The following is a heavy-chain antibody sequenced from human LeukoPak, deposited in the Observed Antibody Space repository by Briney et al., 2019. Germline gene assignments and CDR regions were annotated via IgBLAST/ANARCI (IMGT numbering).Heavy chain of an antibody. Sequence: GKSLRLSCEISGFIFSSYAMHWVRQAPGKGLEWVAVISYDGSNKYYADSVKGRFTISRDNSKNTLYLQMNSLRAEDTAVYYCARDGRIAPLDYWGQGTLVTVSS. J-gene: IGHJ4*02. CDR1: GFIFSSYA. CDR3: ARDGRIAPLDY. V-gene: IGHV3-30-3*01. D-gene: IGHD6-13*01. CDR2: ISYDGSNK.